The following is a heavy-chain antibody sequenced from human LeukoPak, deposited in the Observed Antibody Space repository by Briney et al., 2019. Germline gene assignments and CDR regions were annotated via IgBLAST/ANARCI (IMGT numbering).Heavy chain of an antibody. V-gene: IGHV4-34*12. D-gene: IGHD3-3*01. Sequence: GSLKLSCAASGFTFSGSAMHWVRQPPGKGLEWIGEIIDDGATKYNSSLKSRVTLSVDTSKNQFSLHLTSVTAADTAVYYCARGLASGYPPVPFDDWGQGTLVIVSS. CDR3: ARGLASGYPPVPFDD. CDR2: IIDDGAT. J-gene: IGHJ4*02. CDR1: GFTFSGSA.